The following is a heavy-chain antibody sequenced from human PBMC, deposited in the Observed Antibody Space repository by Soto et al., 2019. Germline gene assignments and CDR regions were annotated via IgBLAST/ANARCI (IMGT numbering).Heavy chain of an antibody. D-gene: IGHD6-6*01. V-gene: IGHV4-34*01. Sequence: SETLSLTCAVYGGSFSGYYWSWIRQPPGKGLEWIGEINHSGSTNYNPSLKSRVTISVDTSKNQFSLKLSSVTAADTAVYYCARVPSSGMAARWRAFDIWGQGTMVTVSS. J-gene: IGHJ3*02. CDR3: ARVPSSGMAARWRAFDI. CDR1: GGSFSGYY. CDR2: INHSGST.